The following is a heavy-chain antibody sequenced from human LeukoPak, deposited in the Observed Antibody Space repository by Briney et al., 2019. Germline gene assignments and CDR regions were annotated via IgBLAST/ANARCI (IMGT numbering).Heavy chain of an antibody. CDR2: ISGSGGST. CDR1: GLTFSSYA. J-gene: IGHJ4*02. CDR3: AKDLGIVVVPAAIGY. Sequence: PGGSLRLSCAASGLTFSSYAISWVRQAPGKGLEWVSAISGSGGSTYYADSVKGRFTISRDNSKNTLYLQMNSLRAEDTAVYYCAKDLGIVVVPAAIGYWGQGTLVTVSS. D-gene: IGHD2-2*01. V-gene: IGHV3-23*01.